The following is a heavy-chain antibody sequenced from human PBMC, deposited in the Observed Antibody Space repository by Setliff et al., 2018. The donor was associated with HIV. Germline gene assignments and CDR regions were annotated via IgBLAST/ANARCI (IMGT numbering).Heavy chain of an antibody. CDR2: IFHSGSN. D-gene: IGHD3-16*01. CDR3: ARSYSGPGYAYFDY. CDR1: DASFNSGSYY. J-gene: IGHJ4*02. V-gene: IGHV4-31*11. Sequence: PSETLSLTCAVSDASFNSGSYYWSWIRQRPGKGLEWIGYIFHSGSNSSNPSLNSRITISIDTSKNQFSLKLRSVTAADTAVYYCARSYSGPGYAYFDYWGQGTLVTSPQ.